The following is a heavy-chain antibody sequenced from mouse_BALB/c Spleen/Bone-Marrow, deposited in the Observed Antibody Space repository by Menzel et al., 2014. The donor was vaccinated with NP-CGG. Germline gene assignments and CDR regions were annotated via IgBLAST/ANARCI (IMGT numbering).Heavy chain of an antibody. Sequence: EVMLVESGGGLVQPGGSRKLSCAASGFTFSSFGTHWVRQAPEKGLEWVAYISSVSSTIYYADTVKGRFTISRDNPKNTLFLQMTSLRSEDTAMYYCSSGGNWDGFDYWGQGTTLTVSS. CDR1: GFTFSSFG. CDR2: ISSVSSTI. D-gene: IGHD4-1*01. V-gene: IGHV5-17*02. CDR3: SSGGNWDGFDY. J-gene: IGHJ2*01.